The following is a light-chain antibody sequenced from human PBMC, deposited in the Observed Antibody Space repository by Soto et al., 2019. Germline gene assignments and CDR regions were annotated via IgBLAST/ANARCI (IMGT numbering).Light chain of an antibody. CDR2: NAS. V-gene: IGKV1-39*01. CDR1: QSISDY. CDR3: HQSYTIPIT. Sequence: DIQMTQSPSSLSASVGDRVTITCRASQSISDYLNWYQQRPGKAPNLLIYNASSLESGVPSRFSGSGSGTDDTLLTISLQPEDVVTYYCHQSYTIPITFGQGTRLEIK. J-gene: IGKJ5*01.